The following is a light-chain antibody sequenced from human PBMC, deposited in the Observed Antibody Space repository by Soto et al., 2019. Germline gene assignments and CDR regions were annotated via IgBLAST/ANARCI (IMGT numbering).Light chain of an antibody. CDR1: KSDIGVYDF. CDR2: EVV. CDR3: CSLTTSHTYV. J-gene: IGLJ1*01. V-gene: IGLV2-8*01. Sequence: QSALTQPPSASGSPGQSVTISCTGTKSDIGVYDFVSWYQHHPGKAPRLIIYEVVQRPSGVPDRFSGSKSGNTASLTVSGLQAADEADYYCCSLTTSHTYVFGSGTKLTVL.